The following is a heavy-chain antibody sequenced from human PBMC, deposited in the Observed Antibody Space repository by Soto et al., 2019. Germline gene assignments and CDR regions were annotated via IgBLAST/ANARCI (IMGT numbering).Heavy chain of an antibody. CDR2: IYWDDDK. D-gene: IGHD2-15*01. CDR1: GFSLSTSGVG. J-gene: IGHJ4*02. Sequence: QITLKEFGPTLVKPTQTLTLTCTFSGFSLSTSGVGVGWIRQPPGKALEWLALIYWDDDKTYSPSLKSWLTTTKHTSKNQVVLTRTNMDPVDTAPSYCANSLRYFSGGSITFDFHYRGPGTLVTVSS. V-gene: IGHV2-5*02. CDR3: ANSLRYFSGGSITFDFHY.